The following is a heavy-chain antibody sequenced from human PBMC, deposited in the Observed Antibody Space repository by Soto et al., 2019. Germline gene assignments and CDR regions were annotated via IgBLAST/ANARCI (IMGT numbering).Heavy chain of an antibody. CDR3: ARVAYYDDSSGYPYYFDY. CDR1: GYTFTSYG. D-gene: IGHD3-22*01. CDR2: ISAYNGNT. Sequence: ASVKVSCKASGYTFTSYGISWVRQAPGQGLEWMGWISAYNGNTNYAQKLQGRVTMTTDTSTSTAYMELRSLRSDDTAVYYCARVAYYDDSSGYPYYFDYWGQGTLVTVSS. V-gene: IGHV1-18*04. J-gene: IGHJ4*02.